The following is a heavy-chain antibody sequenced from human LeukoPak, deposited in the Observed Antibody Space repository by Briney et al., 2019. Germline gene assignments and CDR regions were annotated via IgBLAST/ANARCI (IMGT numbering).Heavy chain of an antibody. V-gene: IGHV3-23*01. D-gene: IGHD2-15*01. CDR3: ARGGYTTWFDP. CDR1: GFIFSDYS. CDR2: IRKNGRDT. J-gene: IGHJ5*02. Sequence: GGSLRLSCAASGFIFSDYSMTWVRQAPGKGLEWVSNIRKNGRDTYYADSVKGRFTISGDNFERTLYLEMNSLRAEDTAVYYCARGGYTTWFDPWGQGTLVTVSS.